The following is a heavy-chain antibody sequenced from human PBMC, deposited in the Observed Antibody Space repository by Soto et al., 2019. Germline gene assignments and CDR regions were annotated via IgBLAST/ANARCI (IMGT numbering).Heavy chain of an antibody. CDR2: VHISGHS. CDR1: GGSVRAPDW. D-gene: IGHD1-1*01. J-gene: IGHJ5*01. V-gene: IGHV4-4*02. Sequence: SEPLSLTCTLSGGSVRAPDWWNWVRQSPDKGLEWIAEVHISGHSNYNPSLRSRVSVSIDSSKNQFYLNLNSVTAADTAIYYCARVRQGCSANNCYFDPWGQGTQVTVSS. CDR3: ARVRQGCSANNCYFDP.